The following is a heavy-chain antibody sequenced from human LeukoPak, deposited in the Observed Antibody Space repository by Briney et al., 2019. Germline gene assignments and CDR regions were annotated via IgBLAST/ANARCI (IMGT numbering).Heavy chain of an antibody. J-gene: IGHJ4*02. Sequence: PGGSLRLSCAASGFTFSVNWMHWVRQAPGKGLVWVSHINSDGSSTTYADSVKGRLTISRDNAKNTLYLQMNSLRAEDTAVYYCARGFNGFGDWGQGTLVTVSS. CDR1: GFTFSVNW. CDR3: ARGFNGFGD. V-gene: IGHV3-74*01. CDR2: INSDGSST. D-gene: IGHD2-8*01.